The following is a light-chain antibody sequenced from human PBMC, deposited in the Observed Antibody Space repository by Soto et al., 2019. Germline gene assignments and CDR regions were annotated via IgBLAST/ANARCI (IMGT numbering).Light chain of an antibody. J-gene: IGKJ2*01. CDR2: GAS. V-gene: IGKV3-15*01. Sequence: EIVMTQSPATLSVSPGERATLSCRASQSVSSNLAWYQQKPGQAPRLLIYGASTRATGIPARFSGSGSGTEFTPTISSLQSEDFAVYYCQHSDTFGQGTKLEIK. CDR1: QSVSSN. CDR3: QHSDT.